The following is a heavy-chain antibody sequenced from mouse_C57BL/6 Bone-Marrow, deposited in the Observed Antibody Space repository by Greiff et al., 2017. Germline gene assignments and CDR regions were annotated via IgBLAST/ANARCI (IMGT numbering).Heavy chain of an antibody. CDR1: GYAFSSYW. J-gene: IGHJ2*01. Sequence: QVHVKQSGAELVQPGASVKISCKASGYAFSSYWMNWVKQRPGKGLEWIGQIYPGDGDTNYNGKFKGKATLTADKSSSTAYMQLSSLTSEDSAVYFCARWRYGSSPFDRWGEGTTLTVSS. CDR3: ARWRYGSSPFDR. V-gene: IGHV1-80*01. CDR2: IYPGDGDT. D-gene: IGHD1-1*01.